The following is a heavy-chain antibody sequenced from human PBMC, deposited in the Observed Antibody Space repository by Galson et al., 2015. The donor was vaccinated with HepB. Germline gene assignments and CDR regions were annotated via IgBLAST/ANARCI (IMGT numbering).Heavy chain of an antibody. CDR2: INDNGGSK. CDR3: AKDRGFGWYFGL. V-gene: IGHV3-23*01. J-gene: IGHJ2*01. D-gene: IGHD3-10*01. Sequence: SLRLSCAASGFSFSTYAMSWVRQAPGKGLEWVAAINDNGGSKKYAGTVKGRFTISRDNSKNTVYLQMNSLRADDTAFYYCAKDRGFGWYFGLWGRGTLVTVSS. CDR1: GFSFSTYA.